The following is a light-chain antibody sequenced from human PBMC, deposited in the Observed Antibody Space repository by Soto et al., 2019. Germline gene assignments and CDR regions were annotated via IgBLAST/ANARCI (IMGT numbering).Light chain of an antibody. V-gene: IGLV6-57*01. J-gene: IGLJ3*02. CDR1: SGSIASNY. CDR2: EDN. CDR3: QSYDSNNQGV. Sequence: NFMLTQPHSVSESPGETVTISCTRSSGSIASNYVQWYQQRPGSSPTTVIYEDNQRPSGVPDRFSGSIDSSSNSASLTISGLKTEDEADYYCQSYDSNNQGVFGGGTKLAVL.